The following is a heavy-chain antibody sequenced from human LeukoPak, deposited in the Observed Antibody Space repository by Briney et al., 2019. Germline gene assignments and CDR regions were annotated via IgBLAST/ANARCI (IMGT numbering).Heavy chain of an antibody. J-gene: IGHJ4*02. CDR3: PRGEGDDY. V-gene: IGHV3-7*01. CDR2: INGDESEK. CDR1: GFTFSSYW. D-gene: IGHD3-10*01. Sequence: PGGSLRLSCAASGFTFSSYWMSWVRQAPGKGLEWVANINGDESEKYYVDSVKARFTISRDNAKNSLYLQMNSLRVDDTAIYYCPRGEGDDYWGQGTLVTVSS.